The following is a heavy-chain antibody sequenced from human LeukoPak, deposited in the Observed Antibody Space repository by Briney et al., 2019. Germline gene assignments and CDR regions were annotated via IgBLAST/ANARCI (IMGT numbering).Heavy chain of an antibody. Sequence: ASVKVSCKAFGYTFTGYYMHWVRQAPGQGLEWMGWINPNSGGTNYAQKFQGRVTMTRDTSISTAYMELSRLRSDDTAVYYCARVQESQIDYYFDYWGQGTLVTVSS. CDR3: ARVQESQIDYYFDY. CDR2: INPNSGGT. D-gene: IGHD3-9*01. J-gene: IGHJ4*02. V-gene: IGHV1-2*02. CDR1: GYTFTGYY.